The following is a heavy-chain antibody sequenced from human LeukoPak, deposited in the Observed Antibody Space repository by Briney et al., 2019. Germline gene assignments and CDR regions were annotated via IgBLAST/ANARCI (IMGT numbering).Heavy chain of an antibody. J-gene: IGHJ3*02. V-gene: IGHV3-23*01. Sequence: GGTLRLSCAASGFTFSSYAMSWVRQAPGKALEWVSAISGSGGSTYYAESAKGRFTISRDNSKHSLYRQMNSLRAEDTAVYYCAKTREPSYYYDSSGLRNAFDIWGQGTMVTVSS. CDR2: ISGSGGST. CDR1: GFTFSSYA. CDR3: AKTREPSYYYDSSGLRNAFDI. D-gene: IGHD3-22*01.